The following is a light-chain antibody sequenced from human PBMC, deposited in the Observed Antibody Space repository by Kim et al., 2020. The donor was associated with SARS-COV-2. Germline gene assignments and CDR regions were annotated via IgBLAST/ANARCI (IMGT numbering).Light chain of an antibody. J-gene: IGKJ2*01. V-gene: IGKV3-11*01. CDR1: QSVSSY. Sequence: LSPGQRATIFCRASQSVSSYLAWYQQKPGQAPRLLIHGASSRATGIPARFSGSGSGTDFTLTISSLEPEDFAVYYCQQRSDWPPLTFGQGTKLEI. CDR2: GAS. CDR3: QQRSDWPPLT.